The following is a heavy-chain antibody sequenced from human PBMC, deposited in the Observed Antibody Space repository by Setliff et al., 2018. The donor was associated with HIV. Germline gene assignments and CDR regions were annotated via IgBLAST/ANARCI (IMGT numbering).Heavy chain of an antibody. D-gene: IGHD3-9*01. Sequence: SETLSLTCNVSGASISSYHWTWIRQSPGNRLEWLGYITDSGNTNYNPSLRRRVTISADTSKNQVSLRLRSVTAADTAVYYCARETQQSYNIVTGYNYYYGIDVWGQGTTVTVSS. J-gene: IGHJ6*02. V-gene: IGHV4-59*01. CDR2: ITDSGNT. CDR1: GASISSYH. CDR3: ARETQQSYNIVTGYNYYYGIDV.